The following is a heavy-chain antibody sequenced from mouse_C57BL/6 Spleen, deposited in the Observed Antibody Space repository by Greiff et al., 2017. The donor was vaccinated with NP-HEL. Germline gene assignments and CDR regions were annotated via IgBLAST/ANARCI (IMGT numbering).Heavy chain of an antibody. D-gene: IGHD2-4*01. CDR3: ARRGLRRDYSAMDY. J-gene: IGHJ4*01. CDR1: GYTFTDYY. CDR2: INPNNGGT. Sequence: VQLQQSGPELVKPGASVKISCKASGYTFTDYYMNWVKQSHGKSLEWIGDINPNNGGTSYNQKFKGKATLTVDKYSSTAYMELRSLTSEDSAVYYCARRGLRRDYSAMDYWGQGTSVTVSS. V-gene: IGHV1-26*01.